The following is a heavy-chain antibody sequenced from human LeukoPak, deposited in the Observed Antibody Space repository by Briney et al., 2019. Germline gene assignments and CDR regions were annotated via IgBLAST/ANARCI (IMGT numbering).Heavy chain of an antibody. J-gene: IGHJ4*02. V-gene: IGHV1-46*01. CDR2: INPSGGST. CDR1: GYTFTSYY. D-gene: IGHD3-9*01. Sequence: ASVKVSCKASGYTFTSYYMHWVRQAPGQGLEWMGIINPSGGSTSYAQKFQGRVTMTRDTSTSTVYMELSSLRSEDTAGYYCARGQLGSGYFDWLSAYYFDYWGQGTLVTVSS. CDR3: ARGQLGSGYFDWLSAYYFDY.